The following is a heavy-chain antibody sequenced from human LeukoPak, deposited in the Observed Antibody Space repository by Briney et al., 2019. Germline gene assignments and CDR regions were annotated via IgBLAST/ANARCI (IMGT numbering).Heavy chain of an antibody. J-gene: IGHJ4*02. Sequence: SVKVSCKASGYTFTSYAISWVRQAPGQGLEWMGGIIPIFGTANYAQKFQGRVTITADESTSTAYMELSSLRSEDTAVYYCARDSGSGYLSFDYWGQGTLVTVSS. V-gene: IGHV1-69*13. CDR2: IIPIFGTA. D-gene: IGHD3-22*01. CDR3: ARDSGSGYLSFDY. CDR1: GYTFTSYA.